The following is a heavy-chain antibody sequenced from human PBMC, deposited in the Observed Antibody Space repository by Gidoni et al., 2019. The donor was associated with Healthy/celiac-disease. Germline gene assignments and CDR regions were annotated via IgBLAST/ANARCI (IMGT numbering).Heavy chain of an antibody. D-gene: IGHD6-19*01. CDR2: ISGSGGST. CDR3: AKEEGIAVAGRGGMDV. J-gene: IGHJ6*02. V-gene: IGHV3-23*01. Sequence: EVQLLESGGGLVQPGGSLRISCAASGVTLSSCAMSWVRQAPGKGLEWVSAISGSGGSTYYADSLKGRFTISRDNSKNTLYLQMNSLRAEDTAVYYCAKEEGIAVAGRGGMDVWGQGTTVTVSS. CDR1: GVTLSSCA.